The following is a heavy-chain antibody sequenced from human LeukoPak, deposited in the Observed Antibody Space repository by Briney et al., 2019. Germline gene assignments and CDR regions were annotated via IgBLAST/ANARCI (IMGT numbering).Heavy chain of an antibody. Sequence: SETLSLTCTVSGGSISSYYWSWIRQPPGKGLEWIGYIYYSGSTNYNPSLKSRVTMSVDTSKNQFSLKLSSVTAADTAVYYCARMRAGLVDYMDVWGKGTTVTISS. D-gene: IGHD1-26*01. CDR1: GGSISSYY. J-gene: IGHJ6*03. V-gene: IGHV4-59*12. CDR3: ARMRAGLVDYMDV. CDR2: IYYSGST.